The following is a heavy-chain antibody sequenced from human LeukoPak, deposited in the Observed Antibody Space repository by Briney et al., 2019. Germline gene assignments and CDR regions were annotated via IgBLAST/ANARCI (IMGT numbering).Heavy chain of an antibody. V-gene: IGHV4-38-2*02. Sequence: SETLSLTCTVSGYSISSGYYWGWIRQPPGKGLEWIGSIYHSGSTNYNPSLKSRVTISVDTSKNQFSLKLSSVTAADTAVYYCARGFPSFWSGYSDYYYYYYMDVWGKGTTVTVSS. CDR2: IYHSGST. D-gene: IGHD3-3*01. J-gene: IGHJ6*03. CDR1: GYSISSGYY. CDR3: ARGFPSFWSGYSDYYYYYYMDV.